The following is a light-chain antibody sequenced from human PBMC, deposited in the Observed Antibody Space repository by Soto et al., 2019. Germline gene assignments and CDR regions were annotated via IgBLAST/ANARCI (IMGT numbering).Light chain of an antibody. V-gene: IGLV2-23*01. CDR2: EAT. CDR1: SSDVGSYNL. CDR3: CSYAGSHTVV. Sequence: QSALTQPASVSGSPGQSITISCTGTSSDVGSYNLVSWYQQHPGKVPKLMIYEATKRPSGVSNRFTGSKSGNTASLAISGLQAEDEADYYCCSYAGSHTVVFGGGTKLTVL. J-gene: IGLJ3*02.